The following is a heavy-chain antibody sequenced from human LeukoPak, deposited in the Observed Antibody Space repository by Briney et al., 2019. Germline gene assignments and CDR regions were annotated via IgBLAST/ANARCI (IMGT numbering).Heavy chain of an antibody. CDR3: AKDKAAGDYYYYYMDV. V-gene: IGHV3-30*04. D-gene: IGHD6-13*01. CDR2: ISYDGSNE. Sequence: GGSLRLSCAASGFTFSSYVMHWVRQAPGKGLEWVAIISYDGSNEYYADSVKGRFTISRDNSKNTLYLQMNSLRAADTAVYYCAKDKAAGDYYYYYMDVWGKGTTVTISS. J-gene: IGHJ6*03. CDR1: GFTFSSYV.